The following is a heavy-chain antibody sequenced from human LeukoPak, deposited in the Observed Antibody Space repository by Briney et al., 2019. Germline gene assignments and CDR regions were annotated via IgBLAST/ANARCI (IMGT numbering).Heavy chain of an antibody. J-gene: IGHJ4*02. CDR2: ISYDGSNK. CDR1: GFTFSSYA. Sequence: GGSLRLSCAASGFTFSSYAMHWVRQAPGKGLEWEAVISYDGSNKYYADSVKGRFTISRDNSKNTLYLQMNSLRAEDTAVYYCARDRPYYYDSSGYYYWGQGTLVTVSS. CDR3: ARDRPYYYDSSGYYY. V-gene: IGHV3-30-3*01. D-gene: IGHD3-22*01.